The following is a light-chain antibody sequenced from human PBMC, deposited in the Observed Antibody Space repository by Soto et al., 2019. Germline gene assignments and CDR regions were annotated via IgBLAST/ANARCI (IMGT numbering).Light chain of an antibody. J-gene: IGKJ1*01. CDR1: QSVSSSY. CDR3: QQYGSSEET. Sequence: EIVLTQSPGTLSLSPGERATLSCRASQSVSSSYLAWYQQKPGQAPRLPIYGASSRATGIPDRFSGSGSGTDFTLTISRLEPEDFAVYYCQQYGSSEETFGQGTKV. V-gene: IGKV3-20*01. CDR2: GAS.